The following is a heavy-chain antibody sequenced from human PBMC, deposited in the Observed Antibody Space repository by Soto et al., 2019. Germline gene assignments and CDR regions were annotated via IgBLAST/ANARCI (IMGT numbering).Heavy chain of an antibody. D-gene: IGHD5-12*01. Sequence: SETLSLTCTVSGGSISSYYWSWIRQPPGKGLEWIGYIYYSGSTNYNPSLKSRVTISVDTSKNQFSLKLSSVTAADTAVYYCARAYSDYDWFDYWGQGTLVTVSS. CDR1: GGSISSYY. CDR3: ARAYSDYDWFDY. CDR2: IYYSGST. V-gene: IGHV4-59*01. J-gene: IGHJ4*02.